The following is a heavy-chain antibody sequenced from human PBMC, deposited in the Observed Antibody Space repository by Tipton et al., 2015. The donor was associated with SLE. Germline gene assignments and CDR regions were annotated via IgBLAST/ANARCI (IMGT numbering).Heavy chain of an antibody. CDR2: IYHSGST. CDR3: ARVVSGSLDY. J-gene: IGHJ4*02. Sequence: TLSLTCTVSGYSISSGYYWGWIRQPPGKGLEWIGSIYHSGSTYYNPSLKSRVTISVDTSKNQFSLKLKSVTAADTAVYYCARVVSGSLDYWGQGTLVTVSS. D-gene: IGHD3-3*01. V-gene: IGHV4-38-2*02. CDR1: GYSISSGYY.